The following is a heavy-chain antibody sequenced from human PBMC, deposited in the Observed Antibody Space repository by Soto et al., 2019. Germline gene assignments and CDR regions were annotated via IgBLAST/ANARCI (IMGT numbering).Heavy chain of an antibody. CDR3: ARKRGGYNFGWFDP. J-gene: IGHJ5*02. V-gene: IGHV4-34*01. Sequence: SETLSLTCAVYGGSFSGYYWSWIRQPPGKGLEWIGEINHSGSTNYNPSLKSRVTISVDTSKNQFSLKLSSVTAADTAVYYCARKRGGYNFGWFDPWGQGTLVT. D-gene: IGHD5-12*01. CDR1: GGSFSGYY. CDR2: INHSGST.